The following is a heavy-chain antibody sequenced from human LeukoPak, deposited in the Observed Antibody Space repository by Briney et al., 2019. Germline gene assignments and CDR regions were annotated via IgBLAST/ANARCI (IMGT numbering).Heavy chain of an antibody. D-gene: IGHD2-15*01. J-gene: IGHJ5*02. CDR3: ARDVGRSKEYNWFDP. CDR1: GYTFTGYY. Sequence: ASVKVSCKASGYTFTGYYMHWVRQAPGQGLEWMGWINPNSGGTNYAQKFQGRVTMTRDTSISTAYMDLSRLRSDDTAVYYCARDVGRSKEYNWFDPWGQGTLVTVSS. CDR2: INPNSGGT. V-gene: IGHV1-2*02.